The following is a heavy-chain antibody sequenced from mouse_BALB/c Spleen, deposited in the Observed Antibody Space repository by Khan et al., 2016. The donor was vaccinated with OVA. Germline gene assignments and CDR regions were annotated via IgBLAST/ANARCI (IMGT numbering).Heavy chain of an antibody. J-gene: IGHJ3*01. Sequence: QIQLVQSGAELAKPGASVKMSCKASGYTFTNYWMHWVKQRPGQGLEWIGYINPSTDYTEYNQKFKDKATLTADKSSSTAYMQLTSLTSEESAVYYCVNHGSSSAWFTYWGQGTLVTVSA. CDR3: VNHGSSSAWFTY. CDR2: INPSTDYT. CDR1: GYTFTNYW. V-gene: IGHV1-7*01. D-gene: IGHD1-1*01.